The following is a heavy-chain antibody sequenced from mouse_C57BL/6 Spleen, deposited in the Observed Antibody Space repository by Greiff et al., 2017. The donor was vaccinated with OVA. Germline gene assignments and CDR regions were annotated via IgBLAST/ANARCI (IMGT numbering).Heavy chain of an antibody. V-gene: IGHV1-61*01. Sequence: QVQLQQPGAELVRPGSSVKLSCKASGYTFTSYWMDWVKQRPGQGLEWIGNIYPSDSETHYNQKFKAKATLTVDKSSSTAYMQLSSLTSEDSAVYDCARYRTREYAMDDWGQGASVTVAS. D-gene: IGHD2-14*01. CDR1: GYTFTSYW. CDR3: ARYRTREYAMDD. CDR2: IYPSDSET. J-gene: IGHJ4*01.